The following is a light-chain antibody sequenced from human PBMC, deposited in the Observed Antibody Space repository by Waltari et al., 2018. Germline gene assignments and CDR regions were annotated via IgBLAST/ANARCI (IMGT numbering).Light chain of an antibody. CDR3: QTGGHGTWV. Sequence: QLVLTHSPSASASLGASVKLTCTLASGHSTNIIAWHHPQPEKGPRYLMKGNSDGSHSKGDEIPDRFSGSSSSSGAERYLTISSVQSEDEADYYCQTGGHGTWVFGGGTKLTVL. CDR2: GNSDGSH. CDR1: SGHSTNI. V-gene: IGLV4-69*01. J-gene: IGLJ3*02.